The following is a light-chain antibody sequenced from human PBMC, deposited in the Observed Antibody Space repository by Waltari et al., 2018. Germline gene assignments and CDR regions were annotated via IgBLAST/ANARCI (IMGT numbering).Light chain of an antibody. CDR2: AAS. Sequence: DIQMTQSPSSLSASVGDRVTITCRASQSISSYLNWYQQKPGKAPKLLIYAASSLQSGVPSRFSGSRSGTDFTLTISSLQPEDFATYYCQQSYSISWTFGQGTKVEIK. CDR3: QQSYSISWT. J-gene: IGKJ1*01. CDR1: QSISSY. V-gene: IGKV1-39*01.